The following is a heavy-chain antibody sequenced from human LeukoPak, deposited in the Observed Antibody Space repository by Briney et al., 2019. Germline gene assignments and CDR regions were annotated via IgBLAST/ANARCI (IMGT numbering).Heavy chain of an antibody. CDR1: GFTFSDYG. D-gene: IGHD5-18*01. CDR2: ISYDGSNK. J-gene: IGHJ4*02. V-gene: IGHV3-30*03. CDR3: ARGSGYSYGALDY. Sequence: GGSLRLSCAASGFTFSDYGLHWVRQAPGKGLEWVAVISYDGSNKYYADSVKGRFTISRDNAKNTLYLQMNSLGAEDTAVYYCARGSGYSYGALDYWGQGTLVTVSS.